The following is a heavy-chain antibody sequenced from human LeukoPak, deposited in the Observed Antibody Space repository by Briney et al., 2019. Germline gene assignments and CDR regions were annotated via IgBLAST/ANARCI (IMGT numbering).Heavy chain of an antibody. V-gene: IGHV5-51*01. Sequence: GESLRISCKASGYGFSNYWIGWVRQLPGKGPEWVGFIYPADSSTRYSPSFQGQATISADKSISTAYLQWSSLKASDTAMYYCARRYYHTTEFDPWGQGTLVTVSS. CDR1: GYGFSNYW. D-gene: IGHD3-10*01. CDR3: ARRYYHTTEFDP. CDR2: IYPADSST. J-gene: IGHJ5*02.